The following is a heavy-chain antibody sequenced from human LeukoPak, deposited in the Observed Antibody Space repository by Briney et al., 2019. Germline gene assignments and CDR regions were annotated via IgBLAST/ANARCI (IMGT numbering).Heavy chain of an antibody. CDR3: ATDRLEIYALHI. D-gene: IGHD1-1*01. Sequence: GASARVSCRVSGYSLSDLSIHWVRRVAAKGLEWMGGFEPEEGAHGETIFAQKFEDRLTLTEDTSADTAYMELVRLTSEDTAVYYCATDRLEIYALHIWGQGTAVTVSS. J-gene: IGHJ3*02. V-gene: IGHV1-24*01. CDR2: FEPEEGAHGET. CDR1: GYSLSDLS.